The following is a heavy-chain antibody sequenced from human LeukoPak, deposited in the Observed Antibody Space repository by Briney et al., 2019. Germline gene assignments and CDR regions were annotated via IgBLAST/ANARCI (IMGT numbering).Heavy chain of an antibody. D-gene: IGHD4/OR15-4a*01. V-gene: IGHV3-43D*03. CDR3: AKARVRYYYYMDV. CDR2: IIGDGGST. Sequence: GGSLRLSCAASGFTFDDYAMHWFLQAPGRGLGGASLIIGDGGSTYYADSVKGRFTISRDNSKNSLYLQMNSLSADDTALYYCAKARVRYYYYMDVWGKGTTVTVSS. CDR1: GFTFDDYA. J-gene: IGHJ6*03.